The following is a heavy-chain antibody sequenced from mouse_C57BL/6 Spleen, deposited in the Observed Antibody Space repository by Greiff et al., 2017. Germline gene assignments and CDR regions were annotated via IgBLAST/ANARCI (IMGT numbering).Heavy chain of an antibody. V-gene: IGHV1-69*01. CDR3: ERLARRYLDV. J-gene: IGHJ1*03. CDR1: GYTFTSYW. CDR2: IDPSDSYT. D-gene: IGHD3-3*01. Sequence: QVQLQQPGAELVLPGASVKLSCKASGYTFTSYWMHWVKQRPGQGLEWIGEIDPSDSYTNYNQKFKGKSTLTVDKSSSTAYMQLSSLTSEDSAVYYCERLARRYLDVWGTGTTVTVSS.